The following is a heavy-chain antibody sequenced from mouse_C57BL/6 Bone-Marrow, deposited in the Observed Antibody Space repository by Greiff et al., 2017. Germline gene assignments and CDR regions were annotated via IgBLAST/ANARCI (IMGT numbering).Heavy chain of an antibody. V-gene: IGHV1-54*01. CDR3: AREILRYSYWYFEV. Sequence: QVQLKESGAELVRPGTSVKVSCKASGYAFTNYLIAWVKQRPGQGLEWIGVINPGSGGTNYNEKFKGKATLTADKSSSTAYMQLSSLTSEDSAVYFCAREILRYSYWYFEVWGTGTTVTVSS. CDR2: INPGSGGT. CDR1: GYAFTNYL. J-gene: IGHJ1*03. D-gene: IGHD1-1*01.